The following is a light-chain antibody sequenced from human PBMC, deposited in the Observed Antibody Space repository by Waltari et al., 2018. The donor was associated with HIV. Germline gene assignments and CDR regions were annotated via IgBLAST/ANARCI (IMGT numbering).Light chain of an antibody. CDR3: GQYEDWPPFT. CDR1: QDIRKN. CDR2: GPS. Sequence: RTPAPLYVFAGGGANMSCRASQDIRKNFAWYQQRPGQSTRLLLYGPSTMASVIPARFNGTGSGTDFTLTINNLQSEDFAIYYCGQYEDWPPFTFGGGTKV. V-gene: IGKV3D-15*01. J-gene: IGKJ4*01.